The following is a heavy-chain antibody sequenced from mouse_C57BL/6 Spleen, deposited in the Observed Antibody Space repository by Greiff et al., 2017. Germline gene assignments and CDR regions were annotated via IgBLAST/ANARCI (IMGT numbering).Heavy chain of an antibody. D-gene: IGHD1-1*01. CDR1: GYTFTSYW. Sequence: QVQLQQPGTELVKPGASVKLSCKASGYTFTSYWMHWVKQRPGQGLEWIGNINPSNGGTNYNEKFKSKATLTVDKSSNTAYMQLRSLPSKDSAVYYGAEYGSSYPGYWYFDVWGTGTTVTVSS. J-gene: IGHJ1*03. CDR3: AEYGSSYPGYWYFDV. CDR2: INPSNGGT. V-gene: IGHV1-53*01.